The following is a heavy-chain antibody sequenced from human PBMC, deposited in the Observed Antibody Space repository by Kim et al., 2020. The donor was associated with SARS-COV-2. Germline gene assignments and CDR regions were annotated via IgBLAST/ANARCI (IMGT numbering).Heavy chain of an antibody. V-gene: IGHV3-74*01. Sequence: GGSLRLSCAPSGFTFSSYWMHWVRQAPGKGLVWVSRINSDGSSTSYADPVKGRFTNSRDNAENTLYLQMNSQRAEDTAVYYCARVLLETYLDYWGQGTQVTASA. J-gene: IGHJ4*02. CDR2: INSDGSST. D-gene: IGHD2-15*01. CDR3: ARVLLETYLDY. CDR1: GFTFSSYW.